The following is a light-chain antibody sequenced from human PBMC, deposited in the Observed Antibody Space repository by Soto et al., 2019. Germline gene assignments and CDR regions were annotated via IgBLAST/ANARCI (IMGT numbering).Light chain of an antibody. Sequence: DIQMTQSHSTLSASVGDRVTITCGASQSISSWLAWYQQKPGKAPKLLIYKASSLESGVPSRFSGSGSGTEFTLTISSLQPDDFATYYCQQYNSYSWTFGQGTKVEIK. CDR2: KAS. J-gene: IGKJ1*01. CDR3: QQYNSYSWT. V-gene: IGKV1-5*03. CDR1: QSISSW.